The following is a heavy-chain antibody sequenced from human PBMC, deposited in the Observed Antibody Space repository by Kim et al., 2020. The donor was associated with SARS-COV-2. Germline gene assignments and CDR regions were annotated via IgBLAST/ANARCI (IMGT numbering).Heavy chain of an antibody. Sequence: GGSLRLSCAASGFTFSSYSMNWVRQAPGKGLEWVSSISSSSSYIYYADSVKGRFTISRDNAKNSLYLQMNSLRAEDTAVYYCARDRYCSGGSCYSADTWGVDYWGQGTLVTVSS. CDR2: ISSSSSYI. CDR1: GFTFSSYS. CDR3: ARDRYCSGGSCYSADTWGVDY. J-gene: IGHJ4*02. D-gene: IGHD2-15*01. V-gene: IGHV3-21*01.